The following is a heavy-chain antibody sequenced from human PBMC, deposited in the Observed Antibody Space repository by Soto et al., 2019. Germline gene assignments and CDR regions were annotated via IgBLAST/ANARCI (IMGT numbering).Heavy chain of an antibody. J-gene: IGHJ4*02. D-gene: IGHD3-10*01. CDR1: GFTFSSYS. CDR3: ARGFVRGVIITPSDY. Sequence: EVQLVESGGGLVKPGGSLRLSCAASGFTFSSYSMNWVRQAPGKGLEWVSSISSSSSYIYYADSVKGRFTISRDNAKNSLYLQMNSLRAEDTAVYYCARGFVRGVIITPSDYWGQGTLVTVSS. V-gene: IGHV3-21*01. CDR2: ISSSSSYI.